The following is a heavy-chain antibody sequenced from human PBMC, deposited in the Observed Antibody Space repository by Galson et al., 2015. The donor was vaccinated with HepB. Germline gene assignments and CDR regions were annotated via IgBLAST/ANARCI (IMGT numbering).Heavy chain of an antibody. V-gene: IGHV3-11*06. Sequence: SLRLYCAASGFIFSDYYMSWIRQAPGKGLEWVSYISSSSCYTTYADSVKGRFTVSRYNAKNSLYLQMNSLRAEDTALYYCARDIRDGHNYGDYWDQGTLVTVSS. D-gene: IGHD5-24*01. CDR2: ISSSSCYT. CDR1: GFIFSDYY. CDR3: ARDIRDGHNYGDY. J-gene: IGHJ4*02.